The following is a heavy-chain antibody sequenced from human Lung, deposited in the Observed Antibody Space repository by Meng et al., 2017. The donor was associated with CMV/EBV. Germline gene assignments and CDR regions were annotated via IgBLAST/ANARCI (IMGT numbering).Heavy chain of an antibody. V-gene: IGHV3-23*03. Sequence: GESLKISCAASEFTFSYFTMSWGRQAPGKGLEWVSVIYSGGRSTSYANSVKGRFTSSRDNSKNTLYLQMNRLRADDTAVYYCAKMYCGTTSCYIWDFWGLGTXVTVSS. CDR1: EFTFSYFT. CDR2: IYSGGRST. CDR3: AKMYCGTTSCYIWDF. D-gene: IGHD2-2*02. J-gene: IGHJ4*02.